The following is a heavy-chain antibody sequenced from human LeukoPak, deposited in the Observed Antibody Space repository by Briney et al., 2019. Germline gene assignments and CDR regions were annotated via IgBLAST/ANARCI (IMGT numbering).Heavy chain of an antibody. CDR3: ARARAGAGTFFFDY. CDR1: GFTFNNYN. V-gene: IGHV3-48*01. D-gene: IGHD6-13*01. J-gene: IGHJ4*02. CDR2: ISSSGNII. Sequence: GGSLRLSCAASGFTFNNYNMNWVRQAPGKGLEWVSYISSSGNIIHYADSVKGRFTISRDNAKNSLYLQMNSLRAEDTAVYYCARARAGAGTFFFDYWGQGTLVTVSS.